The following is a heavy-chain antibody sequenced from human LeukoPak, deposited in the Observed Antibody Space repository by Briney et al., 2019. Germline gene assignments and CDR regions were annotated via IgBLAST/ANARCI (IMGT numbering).Heavy chain of an antibody. V-gene: IGHV1-69*13. Sequence: SVKVSCKASGYTFTSYGISWVRQAPGQGLEWMGGIIPIFGTANYAQKFQGRVTITADESTSTAYMELSSLRSEDTAVYYCARDPGGYCSSTSCYSYFDYWGQGTLVTVSS. CDR2: IIPIFGTA. CDR1: GYTFTSYG. D-gene: IGHD2-2*01. J-gene: IGHJ4*02. CDR3: ARDPGGYCSSTSCYSYFDY.